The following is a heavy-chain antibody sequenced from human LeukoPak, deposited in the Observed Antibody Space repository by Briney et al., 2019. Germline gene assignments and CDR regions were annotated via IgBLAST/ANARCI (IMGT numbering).Heavy chain of an antibody. CDR2: IYHSGST. Sequence: PSETLSLTCTVSGYSISSGYYWGWIRQPPGKGLEWIGSIYHSGSTYYNPSLKSRVTISVDRSKNQFSLKLSSVTAADTAVYYCASGIQLWLPLDYWGQGTLVTVSS. D-gene: IGHD5-18*01. CDR1: GYSISSGYY. J-gene: IGHJ4*02. V-gene: IGHV4-38-2*02. CDR3: ASGIQLWLPLDY.